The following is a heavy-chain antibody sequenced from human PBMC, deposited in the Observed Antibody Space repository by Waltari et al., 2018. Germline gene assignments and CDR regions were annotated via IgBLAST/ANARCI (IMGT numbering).Heavy chain of an antibody. D-gene: IGHD1-26*01. J-gene: IGHJ4*02. CDR3: ARGPLLSKVDY. CDR1: GGSIDSGSYY. Sequence: QVQLQESGPGLVKPSQTLSLTCTVSGGSIDSGSYYWSWIRQPAGKGLEWIGRIYTSGSTNYTPSLKIRVTISVATSKNQFSLNLSSVTAADTSVYYCARGPLLSKVDYWGQGTLVTVSS. CDR2: IYTSGST. V-gene: IGHV4-61*02.